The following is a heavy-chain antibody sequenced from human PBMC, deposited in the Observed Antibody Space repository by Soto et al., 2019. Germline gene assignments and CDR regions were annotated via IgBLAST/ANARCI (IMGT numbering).Heavy chain of an antibody. V-gene: IGHV3-23*01. Sequence: GGSLRLSCAASGFTFSSYAMSWVRQAPGKGLEWVSAISGSGGSTYYADSVKGRFTISRDNSKNTLYLQMNSLRAEDTAVYYCAKDVTYYDFWSGHAGWFDPWGQGTLVTVSS. J-gene: IGHJ5*02. D-gene: IGHD3-3*01. CDR2: ISGSGGST. CDR3: AKDVTYYDFWSGHAGWFDP. CDR1: GFTFSSYA.